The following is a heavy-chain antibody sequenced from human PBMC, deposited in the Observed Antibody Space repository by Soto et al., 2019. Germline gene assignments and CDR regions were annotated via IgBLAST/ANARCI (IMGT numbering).Heavy chain of an antibody. J-gene: IGHJ5*02. CDR2: ISWNSGSI. CDR1: GFTFDDYA. V-gene: IGHV3-9*01. CDR3: AKVGFQEYQDPQWNWFDP. Sequence: EVQLVESGGGLVQPGRSLRLSCAASGFTFDDYAMHWVRQAPGKGLEWVSGISWNSGSIGYADSVKGRFTISRDNAKNSLYLQMNSLRAEDTALYYCAKVGFQEYQDPQWNWFDPWGQGTLVTVSS. D-gene: IGHD2-2*01.